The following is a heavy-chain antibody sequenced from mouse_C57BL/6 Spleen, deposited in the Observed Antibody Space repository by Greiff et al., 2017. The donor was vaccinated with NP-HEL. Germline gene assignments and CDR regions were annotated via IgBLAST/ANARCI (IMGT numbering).Heavy chain of an antibody. V-gene: IGHV1-69*01. CDR3: ARTGGYAMDY. Sequence: VQLQQSGAELVMPGASVKLSCKASGYTFTSYWMHWVKQRPGQGLEWIGEIDPSDSYTNYNQKFKGKSTLTVDKSSSTAYMQLSSLTSEDSAVYYCARTGGYAMDYWGQGTSVTVSS. CDR2: IDPSDSYT. CDR1: GYTFTSYW. J-gene: IGHJ4*01.